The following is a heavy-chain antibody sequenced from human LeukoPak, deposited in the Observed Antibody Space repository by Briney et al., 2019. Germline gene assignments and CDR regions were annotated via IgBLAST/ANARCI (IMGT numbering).Heavy chain of an antibody. J-gene: IGHJ4*02. CDR1: GYTFTGYY. Sequence: ASVEVSCKASGYTFTGYYMHWVRQAPGQGLEWMGWINPNSGGTIYAQKFQGRVTMTEDTSTDTAYMELSSLRSEDTAVYYCATVTRAAAGKSSQYYFDYWGQGTLVTVSS. CDR2: INPNSGGT. CDR3: ATVTRAAAGKSSQYYFDY. D-gene: IGHD6-13*01. V-gene: IGHV1-2*02.